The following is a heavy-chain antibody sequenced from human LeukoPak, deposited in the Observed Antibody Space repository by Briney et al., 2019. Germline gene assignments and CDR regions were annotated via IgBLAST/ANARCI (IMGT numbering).Heavy chain of an antibody. D-gene: IGHD3-10*01. CDR3: ASSDYYGSDGPMVWFDP. Sequence: ASAKVSCKASGYTFTSYAMNWVRQAPGQGLEWMGWINTNTGNPTYAQGFTGRFVFSLDTSVSTAYLQISSLKAEDTAVYYCASSDYYGSDGPMVWFDPWGQGTLVTVSS. CDR2: INTNTGNP. J-gene: IGHJ5*02. CDR1: GYTFTSYA. V-gene: IGHV7-4-1*02.